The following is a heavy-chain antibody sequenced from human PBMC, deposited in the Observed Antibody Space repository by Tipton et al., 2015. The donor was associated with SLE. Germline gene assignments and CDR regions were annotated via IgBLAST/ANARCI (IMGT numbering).Heavy chain of an antibody. D-gene: IGHD5-12*01. V-gene: IGHV1-69*05. CDR1: GGTFSRYA. CDR2: IIPIFGPA. J-gene: IGHJ3*02. Sequence: QLVQSGAEVKKPGSSVKVSCKASGGTFSRYAISWVRQAPGQGLEWMGGIIPIFGPAHYAQKFQGRVTITTDESTSTDYMELSSLRSEDRAVYYCATHSRFWYFDAFDIWGQGTMVSVSS. CDR3: ATHSRFWYFDAFDI.